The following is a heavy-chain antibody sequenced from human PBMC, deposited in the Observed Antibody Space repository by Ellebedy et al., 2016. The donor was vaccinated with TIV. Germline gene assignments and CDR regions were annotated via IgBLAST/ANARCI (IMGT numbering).Heavy chain of an antibody. CDR2: IKQDGSEK. Sequence: GGSLGLSXAASGFTFSSYWMNWVRQAPGKGLEWVANIKQDGSEKYYVDSVKGRFTISRDNAKNSLYLQMNSLRAEDTAVYYCARVVTTVVTNWFDPWGQGTLVTVSS. D-gene: IGHD4-23*01. J-gene: IGHJ5*02. CDR1: GFTFSSYW. V-gene: IGHV3-7*01. CDR3: ARVVTTVVTNWFDP.